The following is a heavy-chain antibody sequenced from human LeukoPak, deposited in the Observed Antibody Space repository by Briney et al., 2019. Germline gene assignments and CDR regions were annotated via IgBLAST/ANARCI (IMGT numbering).Heavy chain of an antibody. CDR3: ARDLLYYDSVFDI. V-gene: IGHV3-21*01. CDR2: ISSSSSYI. CDR1: GFTFSSYS. J-gene: IGHJ3*02. Sequence: GGSLRLSCAASGFTFSSYSMNWVRQAPGKGLEWVSSISSSSSYIYYADSVKGRFTISRDNAKNSLYLQMNSLRAQDTAVYYCARDLLYYDSVFDIWGQGTMVTVSS. D-gene: IGHD3-22*01.